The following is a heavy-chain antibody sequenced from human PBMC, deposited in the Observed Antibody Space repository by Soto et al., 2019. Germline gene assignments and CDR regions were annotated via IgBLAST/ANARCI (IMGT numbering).Heavy chain of an antibody. D-gene: IGHD2-2*01. CDR1: GGSISSNNW. CDR3: ARLFCSSSSCLTPSWFDP. J-gene: IGHJ5*02. CDR2: IFHSEST. Sequence: QVQLQESGPGLVKPSGTLSLTCAVSGGSISSNNWWSWVRQAPGPGLEWIGDIFHSESTNYNPSLKILVTISVDESQTQFSLQLSSVTAADTAMYYCARLFCSSSSCLTPSWFDPWGQGTLVTVSS. V-gene: IGHV4-4*02.